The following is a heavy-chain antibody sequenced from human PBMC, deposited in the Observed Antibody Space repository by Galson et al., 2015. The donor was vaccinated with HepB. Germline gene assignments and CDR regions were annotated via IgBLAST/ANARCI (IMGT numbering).Heavy chain of an antibody. Sequence: SCKASGYTFNSFGINWVRQAPGQGLQWMAWISNYNGDTKYARQFQDRVTVTTDTSTTTAYMELRGLRFDDTAVYFCARGQMGAPLRKFDFWGQGTLVSVSS. CDR3: ARGQMGAPLRKFDF. CDR1: GYTFNSFG. CDR2: ISNYNGDT. V-gene: IGHV1-18*01. J-gene: IGHJ4*02. D-gene: IGHD2-8*01.